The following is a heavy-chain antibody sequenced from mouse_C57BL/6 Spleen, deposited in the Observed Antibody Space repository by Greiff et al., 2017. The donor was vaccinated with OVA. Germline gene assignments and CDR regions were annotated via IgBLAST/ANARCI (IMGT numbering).Heavy chain of an antibody. V-gene: IGHV1-81*01. Sequence: QVQLKESGAELARPGASVKLSCKASGYTFTSYGISWVKQRTGQGLEWIGEIYPRSGNTYYNEKFKGKATLTADKSSSTAYMELRSLTSEDSAVYFCAGLNYAMDYWGQGTSVTVSS. CDR1: GYTFTSYG. CDR2: IYPRSGNT. D-gene: IGHD2-4*01. J-gene: IGHJ4*01. CDR3: AGLNYAMDY.